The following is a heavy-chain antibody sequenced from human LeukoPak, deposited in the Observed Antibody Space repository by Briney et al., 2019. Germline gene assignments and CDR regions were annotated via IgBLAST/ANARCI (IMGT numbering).Heavy chain of an antibody. Sequence: ASVKVSCKASGYSFTSYGMHWVRQAPGQRLEWMGWINAGNGNTKYSQKFQGRVTISRDTSANTAYMEVSSLRSEDTAVYYCARGWLAETIMVTPYNYWGQGTLVTVSS. V-gene: IGHV1-3*01. J-gene: IGHJ4*02. CDR1: GYSFTSYG. CDR2: INAGNGNT. D-gene: IGHD4-23*01. CDR3: ARGWLAETIMVTPYNY.